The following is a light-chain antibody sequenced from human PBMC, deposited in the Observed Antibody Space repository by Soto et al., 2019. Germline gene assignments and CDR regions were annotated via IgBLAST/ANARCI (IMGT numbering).Light chain of an antibody. CDR3: QQLNSFPSG. Sequence: DTQMTQSPSSLSASVGDRVTITRRASQGISSYLAWYQQKQGKAPKILIYDASTLQSGVPSRFRGSGSGTEFTLTISRLQPEDFQTYYCQQLNSFPSGFGQGTRLEIK. CDR1: QGISSY. CDR2: DAS. J-gene: IGKJ5*01. V-gene: IGKV1-9*01.